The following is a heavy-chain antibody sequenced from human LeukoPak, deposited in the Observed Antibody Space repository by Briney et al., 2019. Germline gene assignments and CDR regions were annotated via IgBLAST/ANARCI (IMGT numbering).Heavy chain of an antibody. J-gene: IGHJ4*02. D-gene: IGHD2-2*01. CDR2: IRYDGSNK. CDR1: GFTFSSYG. Sequence: PGGSLRLSCAASGFTFSSYGMHWVRQAPGKGLEWVAFIRYDGSNKYYADSVKGRFTISRDNSKNTLYLQMNSLRAEDTAVYYCAKDRWDCSRTSCYYFDYWVQGTLVIVSS. V-gene: IGHV3-30*02. CDR3: AKDRWDCSRTSCYYFDY.